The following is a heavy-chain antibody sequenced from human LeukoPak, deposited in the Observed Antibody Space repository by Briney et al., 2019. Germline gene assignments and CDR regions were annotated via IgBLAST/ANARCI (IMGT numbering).Heavy chain of an antibody. CDR2: INHRGST. CDR1: GGPITSGDYY. CDR3: ARDSPYYYDSSGYYGFNYLDP. Sequence: PSETLSLTCTVSGGPITSGDYYWNWVRQPPGKGLEWIGYINHRGSTYYNPSLESRVTISVDTSKNQFSLKLYSMTAADTAVYYCARDSPYYYDSSGYYGFNYLDPWGQGTLVTVSS. J-gene: IGHJ5*02. D-gene: IGHD3-22*01. V-gene: IGHV4-30-4*01.